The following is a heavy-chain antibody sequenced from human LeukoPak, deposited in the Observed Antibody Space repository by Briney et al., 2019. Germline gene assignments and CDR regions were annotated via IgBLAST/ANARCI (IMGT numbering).Heavy chain of an antibody. CDR1: GFTFSNYG. CDR3: AKDSLMTVPKASFDT. Sequence: PGGTLRLSCAASGFTFSNYGMSWVRQAPGKGLEWVSGISSSGSSTYYADSVKGRFTISRDNAKNTLFLQMNSLRAEDRAVYYCAKDSLMTVPKASFDTWGQGTLVTVSS. J-gene: IGHJ4*02. D-gene: IGHD2-2*01. CDR2: ISSSGSST. V-gene: IGHV3-23*01.